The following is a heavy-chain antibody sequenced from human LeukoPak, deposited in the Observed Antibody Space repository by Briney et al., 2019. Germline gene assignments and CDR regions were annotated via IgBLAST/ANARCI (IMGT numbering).Heavy chain of an antibody. CDR2: IKQDGSEK. V-gene: IGHV3-7*01. CDR3: AREGTICSSTSCYIPDWFDP. Sequence: GGSLRLSCAASGFTFSSYSMSWVRQAPGKGLEWVANIKQDGSEKYYVDSVKGRFTISRDNAKNSLYLQMNSLRAEDTAVYYCAREGTICSSTSCYIPDWFDPWGQGTLVTVSS. D-gene: IGHD2-2*02. J-gene: IGHJ5*02. CDR1: GFTFSSYS.